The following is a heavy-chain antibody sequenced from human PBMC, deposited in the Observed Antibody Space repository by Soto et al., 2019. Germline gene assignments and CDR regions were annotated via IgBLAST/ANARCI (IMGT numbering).Heavy chain of an antibody. Sequence: GGSXRLSCSASGFTFSSYSMHWFRQAPGKGLEYVSAISSNWGSTYYADSVKGRFTISRDNSKNTLYLQMSSLRAEDTAVYYCVTHKTMVFDYWGQGTLVTVSS. CDR1: GFTFSSYS. CDR2: ISSNWGST. V-gene: IGHV3-64D*06. J-gene: IGHJ4*02. CDR3: VTHKTMVFDY. D-gene: IGHD1-1*01.